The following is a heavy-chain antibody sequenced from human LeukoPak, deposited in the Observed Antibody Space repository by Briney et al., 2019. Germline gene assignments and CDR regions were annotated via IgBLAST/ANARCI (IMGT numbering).Heavy chain of an antibody. D-gene: IGHD3-10*01. CDR1: GFTLKNYA. Sequence: GGSLRLSCTASGFTLKNYAMSWIRQAPGKGLEWAAVISDTGTNTNYADSVKGRFLISRDDSTGALYLQMDGLRLEDTAMYYCARAADSECSYRSSKYWGQGTLVSVSS. V-gene: IGHV3-30*04. CDR2: ISDTGTNT. J-gene: IGHJ4*02. CDR3: ARAADSECSYRSSKY.